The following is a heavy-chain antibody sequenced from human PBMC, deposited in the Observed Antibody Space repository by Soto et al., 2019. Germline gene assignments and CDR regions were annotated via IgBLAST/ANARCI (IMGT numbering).Heavy chain of an antibody. CDR2: IRSKAYGGTT. D-gene: IGHD2-2*01. CDR1: GFTFGDYA. V-gene: IGHV3-49*04. CDR3: TRVVGTYYYYYGMDV. Sequence: TGGSLRLSCTASGFTFGDYAMSWVRQAPGRGLEWVGFIRSKAYGGTTEYAASVKGRFTISRDDSKSIAYLQMNSLKTEDTAVYYCTRVVGTYYYYYGMDVWGQGTTVTVSS. J-gene: IGHJ6*02.